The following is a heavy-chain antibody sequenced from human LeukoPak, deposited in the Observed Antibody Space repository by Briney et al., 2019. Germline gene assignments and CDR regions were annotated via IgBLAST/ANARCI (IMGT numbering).Heavy chain of an antibody. CDR1: GGSISSSSYY. CDR2: IYYSGST. V-gene: IGHV4-39*07. D-gene: IGHD4-23*01. J-gene: IGHJ4*02. CDR3: ARHGYGGKGRNDY. Sequence: PSETLSLTCTVSGGSISSSSYYWGWIRQPPRKGLEWIGSIYYSGSTYYNPSLKSRVTISVDTSKNQFSLKLSSVTAADTAVYYCARHGYGGKGRNDYWGQGTLVTVSS.